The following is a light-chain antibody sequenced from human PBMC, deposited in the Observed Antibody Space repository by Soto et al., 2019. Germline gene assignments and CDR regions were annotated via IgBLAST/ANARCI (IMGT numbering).Light chain of an antibody. CDR2: DVS. CDR3: SSYTSSSIL. CDR1: SSDVGGYNH. V-gene: IGLV2-14*01. J-gene: IGLJ1*01. Sequence: QSALTQPASVSGSPGQSITISCTGTSSDVGGYNHVPWYQQYPGKAPKVMIYDVSNRPSGVSNRFSGSKSGNTASLTISGLQAEDEADYYCSSYTSSSILFGTGTKVTVL.